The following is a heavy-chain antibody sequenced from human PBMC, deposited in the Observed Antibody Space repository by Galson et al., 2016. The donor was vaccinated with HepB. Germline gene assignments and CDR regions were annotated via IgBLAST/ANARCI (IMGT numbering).Heavy chain of an antibody. CDR2: IFQSGRT. CDR1: GGSISSGDYS. CDR3: AREGGYYDRGGYHIGGFDL. Sequence: TLSLTCAISGGSISSGDYSWSWIRQPPGEGLEWIGYIFQSGRTYYNPSLKSQVTMAVDRSKTQFSLKLSSVTAADTAVYYCAREGGYYDRGGYHIGGFDLWGQGTMVTVSS. V-gene: IGHV4-30-2*01. J-gene: IGHJ3*01. D-gene: IGHD3-22*01.